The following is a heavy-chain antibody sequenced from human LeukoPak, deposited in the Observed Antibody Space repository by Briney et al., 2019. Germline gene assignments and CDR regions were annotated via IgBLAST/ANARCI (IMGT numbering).Heavy chain of an antibody. D-gene: IGHD1-20*01. CDR1: GGSFSGYY. V-gene: IGHV3-23*01. CDR3: ANYNWNYGMDV. J-gene: IGHJ6*04. CDR2: ISGSGGST. Sequence: ETLSLTCAVYGGSFSGYYWSWIRQPPGKGLEWVSAISGSGGSTYYADSVKGRFTISRDNSKNTLYLQMNSLRAEDTAVYYCANYNWNYGMDVWGKGTTVTVSS.